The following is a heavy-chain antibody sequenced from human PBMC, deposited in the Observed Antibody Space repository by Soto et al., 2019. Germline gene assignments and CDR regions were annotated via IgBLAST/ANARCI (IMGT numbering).Heavy chain of an antibody. J-gene: IGHJ4*02. D-gene: IGHD3-10*01. Sequence: SETLSLTCAVSGGSISSGYYSWSWIRQPPGKGLEWIGCIYHSGSTYYNPSLKSRVTISVDRSKNQFSLQLSSVTAADTAVYYCATYGGFRFDYWGQGTLVTVSS. CDR2: IYHSGST. CDR1: GGSISSGYYS. V-gene: IGHV4-30-2*01. CDR3: ATYGGFRFDY.